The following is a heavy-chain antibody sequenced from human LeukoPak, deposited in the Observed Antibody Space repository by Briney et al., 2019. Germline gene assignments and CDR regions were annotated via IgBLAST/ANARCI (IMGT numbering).Heavy chain of an antibody. D-gene: IGHD3-10*01. J-gene: IGHJ4*02. V-gene: IGHV1-18*01. CDR2: ISAYNGNT. Sequence: ASVKVSCKASGYTFTSYGISWVRQAPGQGLEWMGWISAYNGNTNYAQKLQGRVTMTTDTSTSTAYMELRSLRSDDTAVYYCARDSREYMYYYGSGSSFDYWGQGTLVTVSS. CDR1: GYTFTSYG. CDR3: ARDSREYMYYYGSGSSFDY.